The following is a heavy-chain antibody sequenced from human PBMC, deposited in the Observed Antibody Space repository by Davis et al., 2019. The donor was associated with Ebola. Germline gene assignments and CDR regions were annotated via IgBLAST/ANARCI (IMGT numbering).Heavy chain of an antibody. J-gene: IGHJ5*02. V-gene: IGHV4-59*08. CDR3: ARHLGRITIFGVPRFDP. CDR2: IYYSGST. CDR1: GFTFSSYA. Sequence: ESLKISCAASGFTFSSYAMSWIRQPPGKGLEWIGYIYYSGSTNCNPSLKSRVTISVDTSKNQFSLKLSSVTAADTAVYYCARHLGRITIFGVPRFDPWGQGTLVTVSS. D-gene: IGHD3-3*01.